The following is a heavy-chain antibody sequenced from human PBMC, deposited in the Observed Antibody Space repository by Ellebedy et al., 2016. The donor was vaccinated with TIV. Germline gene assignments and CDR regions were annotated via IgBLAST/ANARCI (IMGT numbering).Heavy chain of an antibody. D-gene: IGHD6-19*01. Sequence: GGSLRLSXAASGFTFRNYDMSWVRQTSGNGLEWVSGIGTAVDTYYPGSVKGRFTVSRDNDKNPLYLQMNNLGVEDTAVYYCARANGGPVAGFLDDWGHGTLVTVSS. J-gene: IGHJ4*01. CDR2: IGTAVDT. CDR3: ARANGGPVAGFLDD. CDR1: GFTFRNYD. V-gene: IGHV3-13*01.